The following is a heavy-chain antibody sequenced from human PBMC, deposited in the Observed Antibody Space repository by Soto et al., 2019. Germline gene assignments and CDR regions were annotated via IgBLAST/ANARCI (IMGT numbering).Heavy chain of an antibody. CDR3: AKDRGGSGSYHGMDV. CDR2: ISWNSGSI. CDR1: GFTFDDYA. V-gene: IGHV3-9*01. D-gene: IGHD3-10*01. Sequence: EVQLVESGGGLVPPGRSLRLFCAASGFTFDDYAMHWVRQGLGQGLEGVSGISWNSGSIGYADSVKGRFTIARDNAKNSLYLQMNSLRAEDTALYYCAKDRGGSGSYHGMDVWGQGTTVTVSS. J-gene: IGHJ6*02.